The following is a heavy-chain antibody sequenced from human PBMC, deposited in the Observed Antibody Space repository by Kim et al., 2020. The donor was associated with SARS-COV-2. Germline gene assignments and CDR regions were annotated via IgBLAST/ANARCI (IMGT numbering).Heavy chain of an antibody. CDR1: GFTFSSYG. D-gene: IGHD2-2*01. J-gene: IGHJ6*02. CDR2: IWYDGSNK. V-gene: IGHV3-33*01. CDR3: ARERQDCSSTSCYPSPIPYYYGMDV. Sequence: GGSLRLSCAASGFTFSSYGMHWVRQAPGKGLEWVAVIWYDGSNKYYADSVKGRFTISRDNSKNTLYLQMNSLRAEDTAVYYCARERQDCSSTSCYPSPIPYYYGMDVWGQGTTVTVSS.